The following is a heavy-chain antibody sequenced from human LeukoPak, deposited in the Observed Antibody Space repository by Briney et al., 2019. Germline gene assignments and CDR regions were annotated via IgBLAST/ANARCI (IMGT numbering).Heavy chain of an antibody. CDR3: ARAGYSYGIDAFDI. Sequence: GGSLRLSCAASGFTFSSYSMNWVRQAPGKGLEWVSYISSSSSTIYYADSVKGRFTISRDNAKNSLYLQMNSLRAEDTAVYYCARAGYSYGIDAFDIWGQGTMVTVSS. CDR2: ISSSSSTI. J-gene: IGHJ3*02. V-gene: IGHV3-48*01. D-gene: IGHD5-18*01. CDR1: GFTFSSYS.